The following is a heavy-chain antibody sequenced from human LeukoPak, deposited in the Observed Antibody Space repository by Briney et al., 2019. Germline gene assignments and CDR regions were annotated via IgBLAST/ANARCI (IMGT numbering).Heavy chain of an antibody. V-gene: IGHV3-30*18. CDR1: GFTFSDYN. Sequence: GGSLRLSCVVSGFTFSDYNMHWVRQAPGKGLEWVTIISYDGTKKYYADSVKGRFTISRDNSKTTLYLQMNNLRAEDTAMYYCAKVRWDNSGWYYLDSWGQGTLVTVSS. J-gene: IGHJ4*02. CDR3: AKVRWDNSGWYYLDS. CDR2: ISYDGTKK. D-gene: IGHD6-19*01.